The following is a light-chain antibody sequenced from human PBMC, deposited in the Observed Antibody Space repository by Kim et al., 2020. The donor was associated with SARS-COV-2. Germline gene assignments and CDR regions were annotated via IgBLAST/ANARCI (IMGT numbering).Light chain of an antibody. Sequence: SVGDRVTITCRASQSISSYLNWYQQKPGKAPKLLIYAASSLQSGVPSRFSGSGSGTDFTLTISSLQPEDFVTYYCQQSYSTLPWTFGQGTKVDIK. CDR1: QSISSY. V-gene: IGKV1-39*01. CDR2: AAS. J-gene: IGKJ1*01. CDR3: QQSYSTLPWT.